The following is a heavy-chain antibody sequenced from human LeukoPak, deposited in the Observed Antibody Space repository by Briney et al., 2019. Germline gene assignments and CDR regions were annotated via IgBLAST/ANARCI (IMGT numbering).Heavy chain of an antibody. V-gene: IGHV1-18*01. J-gene: IGHJ4*02. CDR2: ISAYNGNT. CDR3: ARDQGYAVAGPGNY. D-gene: IGHD6-19*01. Sequence: ASVKVSCKASGYTFTSYGISWMRQAPGQGLEWMGWISAYNGNTNYAQKLQGRVTMTTDTSTSTAYMELRSLRSDDTAVYYCARDQGYAVAGPGNYWGQGTLVTVSS. CDR1: GYTFTSYG.